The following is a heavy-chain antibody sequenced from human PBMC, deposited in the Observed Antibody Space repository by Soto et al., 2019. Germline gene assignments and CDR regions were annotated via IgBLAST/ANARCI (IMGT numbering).Heavy chain of an antibody. V-gene: IGHV3-48*02. D-gene: IGHD6-25*01. Sequence: EVQLVESGGDLVQRGGSLRLSCVASGFTFSVYSMNWVRQAPGKGLEWFSYITSDTKTIKYADSVKGRFTISRDNAKNSVYLQMNSLRDEVTAVYYCARSAEGHFDYWGQGTGVTVSS. J-gene: IGHJ4*02. CDR3: ARSAEGHFDY. CDR1: GFTFSVYS. CDR2: ITSDTKTI.